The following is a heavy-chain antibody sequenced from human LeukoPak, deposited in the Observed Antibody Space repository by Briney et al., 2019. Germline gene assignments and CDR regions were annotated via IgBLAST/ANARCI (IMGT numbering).Heavy chain of an antibody. CDR2: ISSSSSYI. D-gene: IGHD5-18*01. CDR3: ARGRGYSYGYSDY. V-gene: IGHV3-21*01. Sequence: GGSLRLSCAASGFTFSSYNMNWVRQAPGKGLEWVSSISSSSSYIYYADSVKGRFTISRDNAKNSLYLQMNSLRAEDTAVYYCARGRGYSYGYSDYWGQGTLVTVSS. J-gene: IGHJ4*02. CDR1: GFTFSSYN.